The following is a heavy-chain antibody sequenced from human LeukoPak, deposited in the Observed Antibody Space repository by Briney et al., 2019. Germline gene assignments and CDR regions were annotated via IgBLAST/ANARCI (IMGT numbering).Heavy chain of an antibody. Sequence: PSETLSLTCTVSGGSISSYYWSWIRQPPGKGLGWVGYIYYSGSTNYNPSLKSRVSMSLDTSKNQVSLNLTSVTAADTATYFCARETMLAGFASGLGFNYWGQGILVIVSS. CDR1: GGSISSYY. CDR2: IYYSGST. J-gene: IGHJ4*02. V-gene: IGHV4-59*12. D-gene: IGHD6-19*01. CDR3: ARETMLAGFASGLGFNY.